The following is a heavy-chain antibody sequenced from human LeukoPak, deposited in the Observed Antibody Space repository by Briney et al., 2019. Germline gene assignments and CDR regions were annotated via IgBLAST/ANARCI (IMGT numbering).Heavy chain of an antibody. Sequence: GGSLRLSCVAPRIRLSSYAMSWVRQAPGKGLEWVSTITYSGVNEYYADSVKGRFTISRDNSKDTLYLQMNGLRVEDTAIYYCAKGLRGLRNRIMGDTFDLWGQGTMVAVSS. CDR1: RIRLSSYA. CDR2: ITYSGVNE. V-gene: IGHV3-23*01. CDR3: AKGLRGLRNRIMGDTFDL. D-gene: IGHD1-14*01. J-gene: IGHJ3*01.